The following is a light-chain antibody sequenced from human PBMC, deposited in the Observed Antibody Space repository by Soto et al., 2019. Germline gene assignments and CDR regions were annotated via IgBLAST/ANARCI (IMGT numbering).Light chain of an antibody. Sequence: TLSPSSLSASVGDRVTITCRASQGISNYLAWYQQKPGKVPKILIYAASPLQSGVPSRFSGSRSGTDFTLTISGLQPDDFATYYCQQYHTFSIAFGQGTRLEIK. J-gene: IGKJ5*01. CDR3: QQYHTFSIA. CDR2: AAS. CDR1: QGISNY. V-gene: IGKV1-27*01.